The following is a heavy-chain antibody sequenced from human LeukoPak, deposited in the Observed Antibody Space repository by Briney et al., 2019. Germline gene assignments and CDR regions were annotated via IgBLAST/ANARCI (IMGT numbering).Heavy chain of an antibody. J-gene: IGHJ4*02. D-gene: IGHD1-26*01. CDR1: GYTFTSYY. CDR2: INPSGGSS. V-gene: IGHV1-46*01. CDR3: ALIADQEATRPDY. Sequence: GAAVKVSCKASGYTFTSYYMHWVGQAPGQGLEWMGIINPSGGSSSYAQKFQGRVTMTRDTSTRTVYMELSSLRSEDTAVYFCALIADQEATRPDYWGQGTLVSVSP.